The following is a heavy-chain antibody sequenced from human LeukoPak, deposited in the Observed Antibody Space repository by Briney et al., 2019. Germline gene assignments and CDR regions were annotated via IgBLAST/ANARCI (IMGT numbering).Heavy chain of an antibody. J-gene: IGHJ4*02. CDR2: IYSGGST. D-gene: IGHD6-13*01. CDR1: GFTVSSNY. V-gene: IGHV3-53*01. Sequence: PGGSLRLSCAASGFTVSSNYMSWVRQAPGKGLEWVSVIYSGGSTYYADSVKGRFTISRDNSKNTLYLQMNSLRAEDTAVYYCARTGRRSSSWYYFDYWGQGTLVTVSS. CDR3: ARTGRRSSSWYYFDY.